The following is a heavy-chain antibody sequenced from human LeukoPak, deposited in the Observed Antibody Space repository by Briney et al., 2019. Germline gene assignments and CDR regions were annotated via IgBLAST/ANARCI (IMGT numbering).Heavy chain of an antibody. CDR3: ARTYYYDSSGPD. Sequence: GGSLRLSCAASGFTVSTNYLSWVRQAPGKGLEWVSVIYSGGTTHYADSLKGRFTISRDNSKNTLYLQMNRLRVEDTAVYCGARTYYYDSSGPDWGQGTLVTVSS. V-gene: IGHV3-66*01. D-gene: IGHD3-22*01. CDR2: IYSGGTT. CDR1: GFTVSTNY. J-gene: IGHJ4*02.